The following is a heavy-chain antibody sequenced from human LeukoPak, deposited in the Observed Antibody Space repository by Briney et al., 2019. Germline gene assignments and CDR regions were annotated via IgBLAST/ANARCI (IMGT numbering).Heavy chain of an antibody. V-gene: IGHV1-2*02. D-gene: IGHD2-15*01. Sequence: ASVKVSCKASGYTFTGYYMHWVRQAPGQGLEWMGWINPNSGGTNYAQKFQGRVTMTRDTSISTAYMELSRLRSDDTAVYYCARDAEYCSGGSCSVHWGQGTLVTVSS. J-gene: IGHJ4*02. CDR1: GYTFTGYY. CDR3: ARDAEYCSGGSCSVH. CDR2: INPNSGGT.